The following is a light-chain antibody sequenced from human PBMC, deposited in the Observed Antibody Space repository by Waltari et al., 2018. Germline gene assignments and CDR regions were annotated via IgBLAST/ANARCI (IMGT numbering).Light chain of an antibody. Sequence: EIVLTQSPATLSLSPGERATLSCRASQNVNSYLIWYQQKPGKAPRLLIYDAFNRATGIPARFSGSGSVTDFTLTISSLEPEDFADYYCQQRANWPITFGQGTRLEIK. J-gene: IGKJ5*01. CDR3: QQRANWPIT. CDR2: DAF. V-gene: IGKV3-11*01. CDR1: QNVNSY.